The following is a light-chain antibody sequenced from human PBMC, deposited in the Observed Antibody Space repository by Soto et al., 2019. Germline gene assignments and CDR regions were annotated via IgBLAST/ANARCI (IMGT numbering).Light chain of an antibody. CDR3: SSYSSTNTVV. Sequence: QSALTQPASVSGSPGQSITISCTGTSSDVGGYNYVSWYQQHPGNAPKLMIYEVSNRPSGVSNRFSGSKSGNTASLTISGLQADDDDDYCCSSYSSTNTVVFGTGTKLTVL. CDR2: EVS. J-gene: IGLJ1*01. V-gene: IGLV2-14*01. CDR1: SSDVGGYNY.